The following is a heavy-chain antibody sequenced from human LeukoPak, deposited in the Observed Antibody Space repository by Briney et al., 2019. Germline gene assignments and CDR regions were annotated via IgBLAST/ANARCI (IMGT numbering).Heavy chain of an antibody. J-gene: IGHJ2*01. CDR2: INHSGST. CDR3: ARDDPWYFDL. CDR1: GGSFSGCY. V-gene: IGHV4-34*01. Sequence: PSETLSLTCAVYGGSFSGCYWSWIRQPPGKGLEWIGEINHSGSTNYNPSLKSRVTISVDTSKNQFSLKLSSVTAADTAVYYCARDDPWYFDLWGRGTLVTVSS.